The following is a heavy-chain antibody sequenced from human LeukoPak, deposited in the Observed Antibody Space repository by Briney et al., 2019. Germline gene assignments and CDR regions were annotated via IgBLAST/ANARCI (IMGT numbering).Heavy chain of an antibody. CDR3: ARNRGELRAFDI. V-gene: IGHV4-59*12. J-gene: IGHJ3*02. D-gene: IGHD1-26*01. CDR1: GGSISSYY. Sequence: SETLSLTCTVSGGSISSYYWSWIRRPPGKGLEWIGYIYYSGSTNYNPSLKSRVTISVDTSKNQFSLKLSSVTAADTAVYYCARNRGELRAFDIWGQGTMVTVSS. CDR2: IYYSGST.